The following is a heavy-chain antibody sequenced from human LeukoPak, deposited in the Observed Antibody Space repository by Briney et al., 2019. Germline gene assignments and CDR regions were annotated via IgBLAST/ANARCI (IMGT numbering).Heavy chain of an antibody. CDR3: ARESATVVNLDY. Sequence: GGSLRLSCEASEFTFSSYWMHWVRQAPGKGLVWVSRINSDGSSTSYADSVKGRFTISRDNAKNTLYLQMNSLRVEDTAVYYCARESATVVNLDYWGQGTLVTVSS. CDR2: INSDGSST. J-gene: IGHJ4*02. D-gene: IGHD4-23*01. V-gene: IGHV3-74*01. CDR1: EFTFSSYW.